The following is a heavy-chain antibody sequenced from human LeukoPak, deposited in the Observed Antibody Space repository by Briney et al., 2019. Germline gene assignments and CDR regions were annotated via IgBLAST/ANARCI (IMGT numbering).Heavy chain of an antibody. CDR3: AREVVGAISYYYYYMDV. Sequence: SETLSLTCTVSGGSTRSHYWSWIRQPAGKGLEWIGRIYTSGSTNYNPSLKSRVTMSVDTSKNQFSLKLSSVTAADTAVYYCAREVVGAISYYYYYMDVWGKGTTVTVSS. D-gene: IGHD1-26*01. J-gene: IGHJ6*03. CDR1: GGSTRSHY. CDR2: IYTSGST. V-gene: IGHV4-4*07.